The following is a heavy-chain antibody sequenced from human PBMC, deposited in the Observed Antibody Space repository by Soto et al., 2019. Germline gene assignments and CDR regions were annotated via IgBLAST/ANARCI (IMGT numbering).Heavy chain of an antibody. Sequence: SETLSLTCTVSGGNISSYYWSWIRKTPGKGLEWIGYIYYSGRTNYNPSLKSRVTISVDTSKNQFSLKLSSVTAADTAVYYCARGYCSSTSCYIWDNWFDPWGQGTLVTVSS. CDR2: IYYSGRT. D-gene: IGHD2-2*02. CDR3: ARGYCSSTSCYIWDNWFDP. J-gene: IGHJ5*02. V-gene: IGHV4-59*01. CDR1: GGNISSYY.